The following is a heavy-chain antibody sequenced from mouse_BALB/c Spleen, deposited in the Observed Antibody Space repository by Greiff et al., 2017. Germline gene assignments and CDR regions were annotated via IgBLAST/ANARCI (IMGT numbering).Heavy chain of an antibody. CDR2: ISYSGST. V-gene: IGHV3-8*02. J-gene: IGHJ4*01. Sequence: EVKLQESGPSLVKPSQTLSLTCSVTGDSITSCYWNWIRKFPGNKLEYMGYISYSGSTYYNPSLKSRISITRDTSKNQYYLQLNSVTTEDTATYYCARITTATAMDYWGQGTSVTVSS. D-gene: IGHD1-2*01. CDR1: GDSITSCY. CDR3: ARITTATAMDY.